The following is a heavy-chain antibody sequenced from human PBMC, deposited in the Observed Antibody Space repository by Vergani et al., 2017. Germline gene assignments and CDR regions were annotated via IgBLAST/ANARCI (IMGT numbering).Heavy chain of an antibody. D-gene: IGHD2-2*01. J-gene: IGHJ6*03. CDR1: GGSFSGYY. Sequence: QVQLQQWGAGLLKPSETLSLTCAVSGGSFSGYYWSWIRQPPGKGLEWIGEINHSGSTNYNPSLKSRVAISVDTSQNTFSLKLSSVTAADTAVYYCARGKGGDCSSTSCRGYYYYYMDVWGKGTTVTVSS. CDR3: ARGKGGDCSSTSCRGYYYYYMDV. CDR2: INHSGST. V-gene: IGHV4-34*01.